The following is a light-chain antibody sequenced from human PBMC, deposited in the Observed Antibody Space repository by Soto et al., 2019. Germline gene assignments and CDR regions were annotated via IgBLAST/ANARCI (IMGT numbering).Light chain of an antibody. J-gene: IGLJ1*01. V-gene: IGLV2-14*01. Sequence: QSALTQPASVSGTPGQSITISCTGSNSDVGIYDFVSWYQHHPGRAPKLIVSEVSHRPSGVSNRFSGSKSGNTASLTISGLQSEHEADYYCISYTSDDGRYVFGTGTKLTVL. CDR1: NSDVGIYDF. CDR3: ISYTSDDGRYV. CDR2: EVS.